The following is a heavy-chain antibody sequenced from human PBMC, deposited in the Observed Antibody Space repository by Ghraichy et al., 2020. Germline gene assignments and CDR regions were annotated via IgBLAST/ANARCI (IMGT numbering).Heavy chain of an antibody. CDR2: INHSGST. CDR3: ARVGKQWLVRGRYYFDY. J-gene: IGHJ4*02. Sequence: ETLSLTCAVYGGSFSGYYWSWIRQPPGKGLEWIGEINHSGSTNYNPSLKSRVTISVDTSKNQFSLKLSSVTAADTAVYYCARVGKQWLVRGRYYFDYWGQGTLVTVSS. D-gene: IGHD6-19*01. CDR1: GGSFSGYY. V-gene: IGHV4-34*01.